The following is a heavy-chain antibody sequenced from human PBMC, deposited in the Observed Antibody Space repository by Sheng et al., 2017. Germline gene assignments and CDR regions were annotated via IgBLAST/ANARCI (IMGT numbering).Heavy chain of an antibody. CDR3: ARGKRLGLLWFREYWFDP. Sequence: QVQLVQSGAEVKKPGASVKVSCKASGYTFTSYDINWVRQATGQGLEWMGWMNPNSGNTGYAQKFQGRVTITRNTSISTAYMELSSLRSEDTAVYYCARGKRLGLLWFREYWFDPWGQGTLVTVSS. CDR2: MNPNSGNT. J-gene: IGHJ5*02. D-gene: IGHD3-10*01. CDR1: GYTFTSYD. V-gene: IGHV1-8*03.